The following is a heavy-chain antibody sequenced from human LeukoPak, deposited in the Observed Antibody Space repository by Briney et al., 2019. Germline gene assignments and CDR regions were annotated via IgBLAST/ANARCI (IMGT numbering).Heavy chain of an antibody. CDR1: GGSFSGYY. Sequence: PSETLSLTCAVYGGSFSGYYWSWIRQPPGKGLEWIGEINHSGSTNYNPSLKSRVTISVDTSKNQFSLKLSSATAADTAVYYCARDYYYGSGSFDAFDIWGQGTMVTVSS. D-gene: IGHD3-10*01. CDR2: INHSGST. CDR3: ARDYYYGSGSFDAFDI. J-gene: IGHJ3*02. V-gene: IGHV4-34*01.